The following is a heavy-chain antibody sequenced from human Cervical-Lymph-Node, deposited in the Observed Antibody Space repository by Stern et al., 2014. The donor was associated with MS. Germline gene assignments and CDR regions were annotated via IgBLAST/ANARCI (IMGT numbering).Heavy chain of an antibody. J-gene: IGHJ4*02. Sequence: EVQLVQSGGGLIQPGGSLRLSCAASGFTFSTNYMSWVRQAPGKGLEWVSVIYIGGSPYYADSVKGRFTISRDDSKNIVYLQMNSLRAEDTAVYYCARVRGSIRYFDYWGQGTLVTVSS. D-gene: IGHD3-10*01. CDR2: IYIGGSP. V-gene: IGHV3-53*01. CDR3: ARVRGSIRYFDY. CDR1: GFTFSTNY.